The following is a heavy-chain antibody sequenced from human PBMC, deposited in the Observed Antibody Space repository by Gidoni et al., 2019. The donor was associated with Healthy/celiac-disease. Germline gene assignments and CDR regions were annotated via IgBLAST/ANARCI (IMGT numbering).Heavy chain of an antibody. CDR1: GFTFSSYA. D-gene: IGHD5-12*01. CDR3: AMGGRIREWLRGGGSAFDI. V-gene: IGHV3-23*01. Sequence: AASGFTFSSYAMSWVRQAPGKGLEWVSAISGSGGSTYYADSVKGRFTISRDNSKNTLYLQMNSLRAEDTAVYYCAMGGRIREWLRGGGSAFDIWGQGTMVTVSS. J-gene: IGHJ3*02. CDR2: ISGSGGST.